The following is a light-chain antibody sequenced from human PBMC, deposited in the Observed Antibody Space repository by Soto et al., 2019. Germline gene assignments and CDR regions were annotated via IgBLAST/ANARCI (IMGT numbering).Light chain of an antibody. Sequence: QAVVTQEPSLTGSPGGTVTLTCDSSTGAVTSGHYPYWFQQKPGHAPRTLIYDTTNKQSWTPARFSGSLLGGKAALTLSGAQTEDEAEYYCSLSYSGAVVFGGGTKLTVL. CDR2: DTT. J-gene: IGLJ2*01. V-gene: IGLV7-46*01. CDR1: TGAVTSGHY. CDR3: SLSYSGAVV.